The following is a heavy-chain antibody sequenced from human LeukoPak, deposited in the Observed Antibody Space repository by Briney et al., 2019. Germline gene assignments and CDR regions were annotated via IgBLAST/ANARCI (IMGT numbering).Heavy chain of an antibody. CDR2: ISTTSTYI. D-gene: IGHD4-11*01. V-gene: IGHV3-21*01. CDR1: GFTFSSYS. J-gene: IGHJ6*02. Sequence: GGSLRLSCAASGFTFSSYSVNWVRQAPGKGLEWVSSISTTSTYIYYADSVKGHFTISRDNAKSSLYLQMNSLRAEDTAVYYCARDVHSDYDYYAMDVWGQGTTVTVSS. CDR3: ARDVHSDYDYYAMDV.